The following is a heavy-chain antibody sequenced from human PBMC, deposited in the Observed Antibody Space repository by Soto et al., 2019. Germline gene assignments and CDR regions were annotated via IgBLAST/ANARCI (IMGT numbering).Heavy chain of an antibody. J-gene: IGHJ3*01. D-gene: IGHD2-15*01. V-gene: IGHV3-21*01. Sequence: ESGGGLVMPGGSLRLSCAASGFTFSTYHMNWVRQAPGKGLEWVSSINPSSSHIYYADSVRGRFIISRDNSKNSMDLQMNSLRTEDAAVYYCARGYCGGGGCYLRRDAIDVWGQGTMVTVSS. CDR3: ARGYCGGGGCYLRRDAIDV. CDR1: GFTFSTYH. CDR2: INPSSSHI.